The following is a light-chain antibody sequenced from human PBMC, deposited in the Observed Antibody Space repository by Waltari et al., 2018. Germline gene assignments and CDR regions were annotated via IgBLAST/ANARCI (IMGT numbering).Light chain of an antibody. V-gene: IGLV1-47*01. J-gene: IGLJ3*02. CDR1: SPNIENNY. CDR2: WNS. Sequence: QSALTQPPSASGTPGQRVTISCFGSSPNIENNYVYWYQHFPGTAPKLLIYWNSQRPSGVPDRFSGSKSGTSASLAISGPRSEDEADHYCAAWDDSLSGLVFGGGTKLTVL. CDR3: AAWDDSLSGLV.